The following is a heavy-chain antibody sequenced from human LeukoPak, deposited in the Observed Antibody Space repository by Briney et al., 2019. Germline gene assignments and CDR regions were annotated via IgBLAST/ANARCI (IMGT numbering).Heavy chain of an antibody. D-gene: IGHD6-13*01. V-gene: IGHV3-23*01. CDR3: AKGKASSWLDWFDP. Sequence: GGSLRLSCAASGFTFSTYAMTWVRQAPGGGGEWVSATSGGGGSTYYADAVKGRFTMSRDNSKNTVYLQMNSLRAEDTAVYFCAKGKASSWLDWFDPWGQGTLVTVSS. J-gene: IGHJ5*02. CDR1: GFTFSTYA. CDR2: TSGGGGST.